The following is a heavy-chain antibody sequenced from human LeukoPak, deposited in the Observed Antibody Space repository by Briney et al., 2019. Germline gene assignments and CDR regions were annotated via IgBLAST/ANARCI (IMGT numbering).Heavy chain of an antibody. CDR1: GYTFTGYG. J-gene: IGHJ6*02. CDR3: ASFGAGYGSGSYYYYGMDV. V-gene: IGHV1-18*01. D-gene: IGHD3-10*01. CDR2: ISVYNGNT. Sequence: ASVKVSCKASGYTFTGYGISWVRQAPGQGLEWMGWISVYNGNTNYAQKLQGRVTMTTDTSTSTAYMELRSLRSDDTAVYYCASFGAGYGSGSYYYYGMDVWGQGTTVTVSS.